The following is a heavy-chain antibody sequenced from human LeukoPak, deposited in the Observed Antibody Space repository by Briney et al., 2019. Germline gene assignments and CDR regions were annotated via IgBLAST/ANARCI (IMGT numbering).Heavy chain of an antibody. V-gene: IGHV4-34*01. CDR3: ARGGRVNYYYYMDV. CDR2: INHSGST. D-gene: IGHD3-10*01. Sequence: SEALSLTCAVYGGSFSGYYWSWIRQPPGKGLEWIGEINHSGSTNYNPSLKSRVTISVDTSKNQFSLKLSSVTAADTAVYYCARGGRVNYYYYMDVWGKGTAVTVSS. J-gene: IGHJ6*03. CDR1: GGSFSGYY.